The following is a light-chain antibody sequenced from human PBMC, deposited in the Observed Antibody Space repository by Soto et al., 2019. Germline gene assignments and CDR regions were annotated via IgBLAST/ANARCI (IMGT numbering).Light chain of an antibody. J-gene: IGKJ3*01. Sequence: DIVMTQSPDSLAVSLGERATINCKSSQSVLYSSNNKNYLAWYQQKPGQPPKLLIPWASTRESGVPDRFSGSGSGTDFTLTISSLQAEDVAVYCCQQYYSIPFTFGPGTKVDIK. CDR2: WAS. CDR1: QSVLYSSNNKNY. V-gene: IGKV4-1*01. CDR3: QQYYSIPFT.